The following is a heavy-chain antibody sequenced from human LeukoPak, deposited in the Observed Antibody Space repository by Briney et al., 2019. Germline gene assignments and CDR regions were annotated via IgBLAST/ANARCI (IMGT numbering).Heavy chain of an antibody. D-gene: IGHD3-10*01. V-gene: IGHV3-23*01. J-gene: IGHJ4*02. CDR2: ISASNPNT. CDR3: AKTIVRGVTKYYFDY. CDR1: GFTFSIYV. Sequence: PGGSLRLSCAASGFTFSIYVMSWVRQAPGKGLEWVSAISASNPNTYYADSVKGRFTISRDNSKNTLYLQMNSLRADDTAVYYCAKTIVRGVTKYYFDYWGQGTLVTVSS.